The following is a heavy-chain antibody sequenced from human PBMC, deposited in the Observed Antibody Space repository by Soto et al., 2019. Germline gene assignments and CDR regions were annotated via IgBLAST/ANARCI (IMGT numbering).Heavy chain of an antibody. J-gene: IGHJ4*02. CDR2: ISGSGGST. D-gene: IGHD2-2*01. CDR1: GFTFSSYA. Sequence: EVQLLESGGGLVQPGGSLRLSCAASGFTFSSYAMSWVRQAPGKGLEWVSAISGSGGSTYYADSVKGRFTISRDNSKNTLYLQMNSLRAEDTAVYYCAKVRCSSTSCYFGIGDYFDYWSQGTLVTVSS. CDR3: AKVRCSSTSCYFGIGDYFDY. V-gene: IGHV3-23*01.